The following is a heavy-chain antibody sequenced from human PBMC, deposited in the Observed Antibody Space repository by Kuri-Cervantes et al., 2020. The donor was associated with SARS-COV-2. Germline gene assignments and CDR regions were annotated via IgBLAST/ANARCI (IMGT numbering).Heavy chain of an antibody. J-gene: IGHJ6*02. CDR2: ISYDGSNK. V-gene: IGHV3-30*18. CDR1: GFTFSSYG. Sequence: GESLKSPWAASGFTFSSYGMYWVRQAPGKGLEWVAVISYDGSNKYYADSVKGRFTISRDNSKNTLYLQMNSLRAEDTAVYYCAKDRIGGFGVEYYYGMDVWGQGTTVTVSS. D-gene: IGHD3-3*01. CDR3: AKDRIGGFGVEYYYGMDV.